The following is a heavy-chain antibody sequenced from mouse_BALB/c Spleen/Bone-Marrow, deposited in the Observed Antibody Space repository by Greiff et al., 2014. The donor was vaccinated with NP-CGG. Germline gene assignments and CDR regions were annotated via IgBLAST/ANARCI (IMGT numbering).Heavy chain of an antibody. J-gene: IGHJ2*01. CDR1: GFSFSRYC. Sequence: QVQLKQSGPGLVAPSQILSITCTVSGFSFSRYCLHWVRQPPGKGLEWLGMIWGGGSTDYNSALKSRLSISKDNSKSQVFLKMNSLQTDDTAMYYCARLYGNYGGYFDYWGQGTTLTVSS. D-gene: IGHD2-10*02. CDR3: ARLYGNYGGYFDY. V-gene: IGHV2-6-4*01. CDR2: IWGGGST.